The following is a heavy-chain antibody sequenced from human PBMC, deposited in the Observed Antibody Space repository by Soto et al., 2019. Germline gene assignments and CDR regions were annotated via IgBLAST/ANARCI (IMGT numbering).Heavy chain of an antibody. V-gene: IGHV3-33*01. CDR1: GFTFSSYG. CDR3: ERDPWVASNYYYYMDV. J-gene: IGHJ6*03. Sequence: GGSLRLSCAASGFTFSSYGMHWVRQAPGKGLEWVAVIWYDGSNKYYADSVKGRFTISRDNSKNTLYLQMNSLRAEDTAVYYCERDPWVASNYYYYMDVWGKGATVTVSS. D-gene: IGHD6-6*01. CDR2: IWYDGSNK.